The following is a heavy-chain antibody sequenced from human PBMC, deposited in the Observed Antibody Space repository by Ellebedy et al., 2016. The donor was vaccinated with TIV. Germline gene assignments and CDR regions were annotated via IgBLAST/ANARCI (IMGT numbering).Heavy chain of an antibody. CDR2: IRSTGSDK. V-gene: IGHV3-21*06. Sequence: GESLKISCVVSGSNFNSLAMSWVRQSPGKGLEWVSSIRSTGSDKYYAESVKGRFTISRDNAQNTLFLQMNSLRVEDTAVYYCARGWSTPDSWGQGTLVIVSS. CDR1: GSNFNSLA. J-gene: IGHJ4*02. D-gene: IGHD2-15*01. CDR3: ARGWSTPDS.